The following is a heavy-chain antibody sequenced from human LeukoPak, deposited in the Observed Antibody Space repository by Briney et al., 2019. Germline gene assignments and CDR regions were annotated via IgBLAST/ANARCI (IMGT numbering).Heavy chain of an antibody. CDR1: GFTFDNYA. J-gene: IGHJ4*02. CDR2: ISSEGGST. Sequence: GGSLRLSCVVSGFTFDNYAMHWVRHAPGKGLEWVSLISSEGGSTYYADSVKGRFTISRDNSKNSLYLQMNSLRAEDTAFYYCAKGQWLLTESRFDYWGQGTLVTVSS. V-gene: IGHV3-43D*03. CDR3: AKGQWLLTESRFDY. D-gene: IGHD5-12*01.